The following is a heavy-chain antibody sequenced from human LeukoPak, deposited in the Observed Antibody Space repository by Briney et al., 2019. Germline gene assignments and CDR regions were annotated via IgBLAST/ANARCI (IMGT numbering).Heavy chain of an antibody. D-gene: IGHD3-22*01. CDR3: ARVNIFYYYDSSGPTGAFDI. CDR2: ISSSSSTI. J-gene: IGHJ3*02. Sequence: GGSLRLSCAASGFTFSSYSMNWVRQAPGKGLEWVSYISSSSSTIYYADSVKGRFTISRDNAKNSLYLQMNSLRAEDTAVYYCARVNIFYYYDSSGPTGAFDIWGQGTMVTVSS. V-gene: IGHV3-48*04. CDR1: GFTFSSYS.